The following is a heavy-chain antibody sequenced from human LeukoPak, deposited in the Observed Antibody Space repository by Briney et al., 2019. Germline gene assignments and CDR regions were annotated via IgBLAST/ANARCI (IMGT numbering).Heavy chain of an antibody. CDR2: IYSGGST. V-gene: IGHV3-53*01. J-gene: IGHJ4*02. D-gene: IGHD3-10*01. CDR1: GFTFSSNY. Sequence: GGSLRLSCAASGFTFSSNYMSWVRQAPGKGLEWVSVIYSGGSTYYADSVKGRFTISRDNSKNTLYLQMNSLRAEDTAVYYCARERDYGPGSYFDYWGQGTLVTVSS. CDR3: ARERDYGPGSYFDY.